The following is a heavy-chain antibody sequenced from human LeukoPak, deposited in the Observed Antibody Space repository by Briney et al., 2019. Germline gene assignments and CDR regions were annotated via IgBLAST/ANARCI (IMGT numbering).Heavy chain of an antibody. CDR2: INPSGGST. Sequence: ASVMVSCKASGYTFTSYYMHWVRQAPGQGLEWMGIINPSGGSTSYAQKFQGRVTMTRDTSTSTVYMELSSLRSEDTAVYYCARDRAYCGGDCYSDFDYWGQGTLVTVSS. V-gene: IGHV1-46*01. CDR1: GYTFTSYY. D-gene: IGHD2-21*02. J-gene: IGHJ4*02. CDR3: ARDRAYCGGDCYSDFDY.